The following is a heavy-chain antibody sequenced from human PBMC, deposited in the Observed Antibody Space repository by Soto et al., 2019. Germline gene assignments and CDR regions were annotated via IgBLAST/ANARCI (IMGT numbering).Heavy chain of an antibody. V-gene: IGHV3-30*18. CDR2: ISYDGSKK. J-gene: IGHJ5*02. CDR3: VKDPYCSSTSCYSWFDP. Sequence: PGGSLRLSCAASGFTFSSYGMHWVRQAPGKGLEWVAVISYDGSKKDYADSVKGRFTISRDNSKNTLYLQMNSLRAEDTAVYYCVKDPYCSSTSCYSWFDPWGQGTLVTVSS. CDR1: GFTFSSYG. D-gene: IGHD2-2*01.